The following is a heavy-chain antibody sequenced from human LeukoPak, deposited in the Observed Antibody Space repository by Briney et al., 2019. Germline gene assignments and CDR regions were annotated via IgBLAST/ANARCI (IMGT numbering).Heavy chain of an antibody. Sequence: ASVKVSCKASGYTFTGYYMHWVRQGPGQGLEWMGWINPNSGGTNYAQKFQGRVTMTGDTSISTAYMELSRLRSDDTAVYYCARPRMEGGLDGYWGQGTLVTVSS. CDR2: INPNSGGT. CDR3: ARPRMEGGLDGY. D-gene: IGHD3-16*01. J-gene: IGHJ4*02. CDR1: GYTFTGYY. V-gene: IGHV1-2*02.